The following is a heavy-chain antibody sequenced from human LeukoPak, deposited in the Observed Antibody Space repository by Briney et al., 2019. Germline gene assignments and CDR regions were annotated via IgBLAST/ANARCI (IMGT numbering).Heavy chain of an antibody. CDR3: AKDGTVEMATIDWMDV. CDR1: GFRFSSYT. CDR2: ISSTSSTI. V-gene: IGHV3-48*01. J-gene: IGHJ6*04. D-gene: IGHD5-24*01. Sequence: GGSLRLSCAASGFRFSSYTINWVRQSPGKGLEWVSYISSTSSTIYYADSVKGRFTISRDNSKNTLYLQMNSLRAEDTAVYYCAKDGTVEMATIDWMDVWGKGTTVTVSS.